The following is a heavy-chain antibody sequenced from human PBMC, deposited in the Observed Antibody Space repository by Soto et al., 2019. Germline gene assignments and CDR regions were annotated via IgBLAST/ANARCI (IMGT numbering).Heavy chain of an antibody. CDR2: IYPGDSDS. CDR1: GYSFITYW. V-gene: IGHV5-51*01. Sequence: GESLKISCSASGYSFITYWIGWVRQMPGKGLEWLGVIYPGDSDSSYSPSFQGLVTISADKSVSTAYLQWSSLRASDTAMYYCARLVGATTSGFDYWGQGTPITVSS. D-gene: IGHD1-26*01. CDR3: ARLVGATTSGFDY. J-gene: IGHJ4*02.